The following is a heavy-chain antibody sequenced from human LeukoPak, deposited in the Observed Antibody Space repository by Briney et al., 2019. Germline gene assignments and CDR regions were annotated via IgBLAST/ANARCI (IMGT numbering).Heavy chain of an antibody. CDR2: ISGNGDYT. D-gene: IGHD6-13*01. V-gene: IGHV3-23*01. Sequence: GGSLRLSCAPSGFTFSSYAMSWVRQAPGKGLEWVSTISGNGDYTYYADSVKGRFTISRDNSKNTLYLQMNSLRADDTAVYYCAKRGIAAAASFDYWGQGTLVSVSS. CDR1: GFTFSSYA. CDR3: AKRGIAAAASFDY. J-gene: IGHJ4*02.